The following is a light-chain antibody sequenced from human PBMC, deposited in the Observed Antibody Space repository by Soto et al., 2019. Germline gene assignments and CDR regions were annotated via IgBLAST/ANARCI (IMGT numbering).Light chain of an antibody. CDR2: ATS. V-gene: IGKV1-27*01. CDR1: QAISNS. Sequence: DIPMTQSPSSLSASVGDRVTITCRASQAISNSLAWYQQKPGEVPKVLIYATSILQSGVPARFSGSGSGTDFTLTISSLQPEDVATYYCQNYNSAPLTFGGGTKVEI. J-gene: IGKJ4*01. CDR3: QNYNSAPLT.